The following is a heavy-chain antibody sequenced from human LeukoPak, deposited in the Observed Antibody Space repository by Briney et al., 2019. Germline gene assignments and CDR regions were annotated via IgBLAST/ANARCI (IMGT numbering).Heavy chain of an antibody. Sequence: AGGSLRLSCAASGFTFDDYTLHWVRQAPGKGLEWASLISWDGGTTYYADSVKGRFTISRDNSKNSLYLQMNSLRTEDTALYYCAKDFYRGDSLDHWGQGTLVTVSS. V-gene: IGHV3-43*01. CDR2: ISWDGGTT. CDR1: GFTFDDYT. CDR3: AKDFYRGDSLDH. J-gene: IGHJ4*02. D-gene: IGHD2-21*02.